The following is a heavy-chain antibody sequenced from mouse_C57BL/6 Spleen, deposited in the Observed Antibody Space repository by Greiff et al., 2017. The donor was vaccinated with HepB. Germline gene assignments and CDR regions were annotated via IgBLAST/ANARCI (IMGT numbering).Heavy chain of an antibody. Sequence: VKLQESGAELVRPGTSVKVSCKASGYAFTNYLIEWVKQRPGQGLEWIGVINPGSGGTNYNEKFKGKATLTADKSSSTAYMQLSSLTSEDSAVYFCARSSSSDDYWGQGTTLTVSS. CDR3: ARSSSSDDY. CDR1: GYAFTNYL. D-gene: IGHD1-1*01. V-gene: IGHV1-54*01. CDR2: INPGSGGT. J-gene: IGHJ2*01.